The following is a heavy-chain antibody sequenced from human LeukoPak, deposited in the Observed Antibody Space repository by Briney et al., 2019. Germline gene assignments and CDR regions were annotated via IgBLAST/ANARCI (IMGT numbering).Heavy chain of an antibody. D-gene: IGHD5-24*01. CDR1: GGSISSSSYY. Sequence: SETLSLTCTVSGGSISSSSYYWGWIRQPPGKGLEWIGSIYYSGSTYYNPSLKSRVTISVDTSKNQFSLKLSSVTAADTAVYYCARDSLEAMGFDPWGQGTLVTVSS. CDR3: ARDSLEAMGFDP. J-gene: IGHJ5*02. CDR2: IYYSGST. V-gene: IGHV4-39*07.